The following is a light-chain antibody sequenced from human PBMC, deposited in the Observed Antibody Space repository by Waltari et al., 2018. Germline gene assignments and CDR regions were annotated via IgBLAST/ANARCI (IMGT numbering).Light chain of an antibody. CDR1: SSDVGGYTY. J-gene: IGLJ2*01. CDR2: EDS. CDR3: SSYTSSSTLV. Sequence: QSALTQPASVSGSPGQSITISCTGTSSDVGGYTYVSWSQQHPGKAPQPMIYEDSNRPSGVSNRFPGSKSGNTASLTISGLQAEDEADYYCSSYTSSSTLVFGGGTKLTVL. V-gene: IGLV2-14*01.